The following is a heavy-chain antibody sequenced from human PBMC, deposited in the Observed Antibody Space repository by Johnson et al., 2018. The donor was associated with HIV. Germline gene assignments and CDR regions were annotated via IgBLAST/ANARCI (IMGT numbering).Heavy chain of an antibody. J-gene: IGHJ3*02. V-gene: IGHV3-15*01. Sequence: EQLVESGGGLVKPGGSLRLSCAASGFTFSNAWMSWVRQAPGKGLEWVGRIKSKTDGGTTDYAAPVKGRFTISRDDSKNTLYLQMNSLRAEDTALYYCARDQYYYEITDWAGAFDIWGQGTMVTVSS. CDR1: GFTFSNAW. D-gene: IGHD3-22*01. CDR3: ARDQYYYEITDWAGAFDI. CDR2: IKSKTDGGTT.